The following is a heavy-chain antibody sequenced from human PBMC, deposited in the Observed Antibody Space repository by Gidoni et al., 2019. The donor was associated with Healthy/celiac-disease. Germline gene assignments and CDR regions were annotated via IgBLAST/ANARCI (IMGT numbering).Heavy chain of an antibody. CDR1: GGSISSGDYY. CDR2: IYYSGST. D-gene: IGHD4-17*01. Sequence: QVQLQESGPGLVKPSQTLSLTCTVSGGSISSGDYYWSWIRQPPGKGLEWIGYIYYSGSTYYNPSLKSRVTISVDTSKNQFSLKLSSVTAADTAVYYCASNSGDYGRKNWYFDLWGRGTLVTVSS. V-gene: IGHV4-30-4*01. CDR3: ASNSGDYGRKNWYFDL. J-gene: IGHJ2*01.